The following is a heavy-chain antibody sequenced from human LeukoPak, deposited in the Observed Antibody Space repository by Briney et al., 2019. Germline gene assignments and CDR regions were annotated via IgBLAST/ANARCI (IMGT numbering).Heavy chain of an antibody. CDR3: AGARHGDYRWDY. D-gene: IGHD4-17*01. Sequence: GESLKISCKDSGYSFTNYWIGWVRQMPGKGLEWMGVIHSADSNTKYSPSFQGQVTISADKSISTAYLQWSGLKASDTAMYYCAGARHGDYRWDYWGQGTLVTVSS. V-gene: IGHV5-51*01. CDR1: GYSFTNYW. J-gene: IGHJ4*02. CDR2: IHSADSNT.